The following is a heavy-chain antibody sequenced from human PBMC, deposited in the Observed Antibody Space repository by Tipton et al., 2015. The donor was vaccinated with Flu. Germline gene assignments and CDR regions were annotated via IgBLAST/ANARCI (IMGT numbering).Heavy chain of an antibody. Sequence: GLVKPSETLSLICAVSDYSISSGYYWGWVRQAPGKGLEWVSLIYNGGSAYYSDSVRGRFTVSRDGSKNTVYLQMSVLGADDTAIYYCARCGSGWRFFDLWGRGTLVTVSS. CDR1: DYSISSGYY. D-gene: IGHD6-19*01. CDR2: IYNGGSA. J-gene: IGHJ2*01. CDR3: ARCGSGWRFFDL. V-gene: IGHV3-53*01.